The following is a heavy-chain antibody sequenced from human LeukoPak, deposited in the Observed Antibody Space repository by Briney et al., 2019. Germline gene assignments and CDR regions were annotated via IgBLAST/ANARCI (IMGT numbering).Heavy chain of an antibody. CDR2: IYYNGNT. Sequence: SETLSLTCDVSGGSINSCYWSWIRQPPGKGLEWIAYIYYNGNTNYNPSFKGRVTISVDMSKNQFSLKLTSVAAADTAIYYCASTFSATAGFDIWSQGTMVTVSS. V-gene: IGHV4-59*08. J-gene: IGHJ3*02. D-gene: IGHD3-16*01. CDR3: ASTFSATAGFDI. CDR1: GGSINSCY.